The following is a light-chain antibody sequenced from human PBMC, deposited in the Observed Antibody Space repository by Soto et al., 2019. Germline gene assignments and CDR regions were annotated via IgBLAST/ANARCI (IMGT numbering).Light chain of an antibody. CDR2: DAS. CDR3: QQYGAPPPA. J-gene: IGKJ3*01. CDR1: QDVNNY. V-gene: IGKV1-33*01. Sequence: DIQLTQSPSSLSASLGDRVTITCRTSQDVNNYLNWYQQKPGKPPKLLIYDASKLGRGVPTRFSASGSGTDFTFNITPPQPEDFATYYCQQYGAPPPAFGPGTKVDL.